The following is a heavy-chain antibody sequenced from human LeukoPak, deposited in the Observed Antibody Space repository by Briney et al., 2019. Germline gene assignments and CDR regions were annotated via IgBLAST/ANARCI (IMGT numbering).Heavy chain of an antibody. CDR3: ARRAVAQDAFDI. CDR2: INPNSGGT. V-gene: IGHV1-2*02. D-gene: IGHD6-19*01. Sequence: ASVKVSCKASEYTFTGYYMHWVRQAPGQGLEWMGWINPNSGGTNYAQKFQGRVTMTRDTSISTAYMELSRLRSDDTAVYYCARRAVAQDAFDIWGQGTMVTVSS. CDR1: EYTFTGYY. J-gene: IGHJ3*02.